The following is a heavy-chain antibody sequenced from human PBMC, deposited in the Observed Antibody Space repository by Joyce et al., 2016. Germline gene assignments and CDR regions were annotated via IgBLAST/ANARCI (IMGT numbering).Heavy chain of an antibody. J-gene: IGHJ4*02. CDR1: GFTFSVST. D-gene: IGHD1-26*01. V-gene: IGHV3-30-3*01. Sequence: QVQLVESGGGVVRPGRSLRLSCATCGFTFSVSTLHWVRQARGRGVEWVAVISNHGGEKYYADSVKGRFTVSRDNAQDTLYLQMTSLRPVDTAVYYCTKAPGTKSLSLPNNWGQGTLVTVSS. CDR2: ISNHGGEK. CDR3: TKAPGTKSLSLPNN.